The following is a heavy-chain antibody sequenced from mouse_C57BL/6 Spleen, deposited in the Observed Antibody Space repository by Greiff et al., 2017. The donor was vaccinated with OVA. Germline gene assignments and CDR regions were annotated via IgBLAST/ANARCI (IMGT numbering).Heavy chain of an antibody. Sequence: EVQGVESGGGLVQPGGSMKLSCVASGFTFSNYWMNWVRQSPEKGLEWVAQIRLKSDNYATHYAESVKGRFTISRDDSKSSVYLQMNNVRAEDTGIYYCTGADYWGQGTTLTVSS. CDR2: IRLKSDNYAT. V-gene: IGHV6-3*01. CDR1: GFTFSNYW. CDR3: TGADY. J-gene: IGHJ2*01.